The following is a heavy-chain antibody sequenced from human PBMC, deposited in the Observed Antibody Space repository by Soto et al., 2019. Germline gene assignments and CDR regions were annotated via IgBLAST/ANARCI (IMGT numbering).Heavy chain of an antibody. Sequence: EGQLVESGGGLVQPGGSLRLSCAASGFRFSGYWMGWARQFPGKRLEWVANINQGGSEKYYVDSVKGRFTVSRDNAKNSMYRQMDSPRGEDTAVYYCASIGTSCYAHHPSDYWGQGTLVTVSS. CDR1: GFRFSGYW. CDR2: INQGGSEK. J-gene: IGHJ4*02. CDR3: ASIGTSCYAHHPSDY. V-gene: IGHV3-7*01. D-gene: IGHD3-16*01.